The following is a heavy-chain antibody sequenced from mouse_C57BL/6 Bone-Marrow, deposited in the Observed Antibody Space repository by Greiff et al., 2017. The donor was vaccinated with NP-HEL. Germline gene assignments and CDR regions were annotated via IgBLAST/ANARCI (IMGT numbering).Heavy chain of an antibody. Sequence: VQLQQSGPELVKPGASVKISCKASGYSFTGYNMNWVKQSPEQSLEWIGEINPSTGGTTYNQKFKAKATLTVDKSSSTTYIQLKSLTTEESAVYYCARTDGYYYDDWGQGTTLTVSS. CDR2: INPSTGGT. D-gene: IGHD2-3*01. J-gene: IGHJ2*01. CDR3: ARTDGYYYDD. V-gene: IGHV1-42*01. CDR1: GYSFTGYN.